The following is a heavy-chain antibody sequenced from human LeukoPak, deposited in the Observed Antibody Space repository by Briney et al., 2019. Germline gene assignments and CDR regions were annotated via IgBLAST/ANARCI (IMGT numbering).Heavy chain of an antibody. J-gene: IGHJ5*02. CDR2: IYYSGST. CDR1: GSSISSYY. Sequence: PSETLSLTCTVSGSSISSYYWSWIRQPPGKGLEWIGYIYYSGSTNYNPSLKSRVTISVDTSKNQFSLKLSSVTAADTAVYYCARHESCSSTSCYTQNWFDPWGQGTLVTVSS. V-gene: IGHV4-59*08. D-gene: IGHD2-2*02. CDR3: ARHESCSSTSCYTQNWFDP.